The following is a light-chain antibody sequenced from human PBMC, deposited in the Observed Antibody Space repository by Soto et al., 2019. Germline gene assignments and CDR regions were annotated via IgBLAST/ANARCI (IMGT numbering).Light chain of an antibody. CDR1: QSVSSN. CDR3: QQYASSPRT. Sequence: EIVMTQSPATLSLSPGERATLSCRASQSVSSNLAWYQQKPGQAPRVLIFGASSRATGIPDRFSGSGSGTDFTLTIGRLEPEDSAVYYCQQYASSPRTFGQGTKVDIK. J-gene: IGKJ1*01. V-gene: IGKV3-20*01. CDR2: GAS.